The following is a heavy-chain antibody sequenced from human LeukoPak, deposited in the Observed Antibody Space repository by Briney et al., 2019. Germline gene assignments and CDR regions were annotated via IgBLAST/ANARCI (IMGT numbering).Heavy chain of an antibody. CDR3: ARHGGGNSWPFQH. CDR1: GYSFHDYY. J-gene: IGHJ1*01. Sequence: GESLKISCKGSGYSFHDYYIGWVRQMPGKALEWTGIIYPGDSHTRYSPTFQGQVTISVDKSISTVYLQWSSLKASDTAMYYCARHGGGNSWPFQHWGQGTLVTVSS. CDR2: IYPGDSHT. D-gene: IGHD2-15*01. V-gene: IGHV5-51*01.